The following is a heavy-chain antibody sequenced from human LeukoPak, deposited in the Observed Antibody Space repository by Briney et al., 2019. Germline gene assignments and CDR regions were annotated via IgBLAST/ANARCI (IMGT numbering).Heavy chain of an antibody. CDR1: GFTFSSYA. Sequence: PGGSLRLSCAASGFTFSSYAMSWVRQAPGKGLEWVSAISGSGGSTYYADSVKGRFTISRDNSKNTLYLQMTSLRAEATAVYYCAKGTRIVVAGVDYWGQGTLVTVSS. J-gene: IGHJ4*02. CDR2: ISGSGGST. V-gene: IGHV3-23*01. D-gene: IGHD6-19*01. CDR3: AKGTRIVVAGVDY.